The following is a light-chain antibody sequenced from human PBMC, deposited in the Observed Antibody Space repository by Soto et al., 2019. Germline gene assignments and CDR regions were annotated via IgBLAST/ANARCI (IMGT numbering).Light chain of an antibody. CDR3: QLYRRYPQA. CDR2: DAS. CDR1: QSIGRF. V-gene: IGKV1-5*01. J-gene: IGKJ1*01. Sequence: DIQMTQSPSTLSASVGDRVTITCRASQSIGRFLAWYQHQPGKAPKLLIYDASTLESGVPSRFSGSGSGTECSLSNECPQPDDLAAYFSQLYRRYPQALGQGTKVDIK.